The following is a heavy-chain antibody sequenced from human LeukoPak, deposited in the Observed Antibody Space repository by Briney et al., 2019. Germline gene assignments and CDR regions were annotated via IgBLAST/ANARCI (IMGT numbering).Heavy chain of an antibody. Sequence: PSETLSLTCTVPGGSISSSSYYWGWIRQPPGKGLEWIGSIYYSGSTYYNPSLKSRVTISVDTSKNQFSLKLSSVTAADTAVYYCARGSYYYMDVWGKGTTVTVSS. CDR3: ARGSYYYMDV. CDR1: GGSISSSSYY. J-gene: IGHJ6*03. CDR2: IYYSGST. V-gene: IGHV4-39*07.